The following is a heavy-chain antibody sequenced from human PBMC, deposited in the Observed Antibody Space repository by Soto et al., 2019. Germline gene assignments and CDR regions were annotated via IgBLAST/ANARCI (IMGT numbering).Heavy chain of an antibody. V-gene: IGHV1-69*08. D-gene: IGHD2-2*01. J-gene: IGHJ6*02. CDR1: GGTFSRYS. CDR2: IIPIFGIP. CDR3: AREDRDRETGLVPAAIDGMDV. Sequence: QVQLVQSGAEVKKPGSSVKVSCKATGGTFSRYSITWVRQAPRHGLEWIGRIIPIFGIPTYAQKFQGRVTFTADESTSTAYMELSSLRSDDTAVYYCAREDRDRETGLVPAAIDGMDVWGQGTTVTVSS.